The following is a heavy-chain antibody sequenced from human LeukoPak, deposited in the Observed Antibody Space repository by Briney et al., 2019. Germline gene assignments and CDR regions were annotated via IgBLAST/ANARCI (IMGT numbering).Heavy chain of an antibody. V-gene: IGHV4-39*01. CDR2: IFYSGST. Sequence: SETLSLTCTVSGGSISSGSYNWGWIRQPPGKGLEWIGNIFYSGSTYCNPSLKSRVTISVDTSKNQFSLKLSSVTAADTAVYYCARLDSYGPGDSWGQGTLVTVSS. D-gene: IGHD3-10*01. CDR1: GGSISSGSYN. CDR3: ARLDSYGPGDS. J-gene: IGHJ4*02.